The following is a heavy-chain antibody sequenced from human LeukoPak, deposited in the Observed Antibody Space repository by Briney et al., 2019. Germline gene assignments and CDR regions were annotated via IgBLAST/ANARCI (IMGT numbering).Heavy chain of an antibody. Sequence: GGSLRLSCGASGFTFNRHNIHWVRQAPGKALEWVSSVDTTGRHIYYVDSVRGRFTISRDDANDSVSLQMNSLRAEDTAVYYCARDVAFWSGYPFDYWGQGTLVTVSS. J-gene: IGHJ4*02. CDR3: ARDVAFWSGYPFDY. CDR1: GFTFNRHN. D-gene: IGHD3-3*01. V-gene: IGHV3-21*01. CDR2: VDTTGRHI.